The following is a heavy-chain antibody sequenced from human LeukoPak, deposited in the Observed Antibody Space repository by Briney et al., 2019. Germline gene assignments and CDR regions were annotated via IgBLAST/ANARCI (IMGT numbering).Heavy chain of an antibody. CDR1: GYTLTELS. D-gene: IGHD2/OR15-2a*01. Sequence: ASVKVSCKVSGYTLTELSMYWVRQAPGKGLEWMGGFDPEVGKTIYAQRFQGRVTMTEDTSTDTAYMELSSLRSEDTAVYYCATGEYYSDATTRSGMKFDYWGQGTLVTVSS. J-gene: IGHJ4*02. CDR2: FDPEVGKT. CDR3: ATGEYYSDATTRSGMKFDY. V-gene: IGHV1-24*01.